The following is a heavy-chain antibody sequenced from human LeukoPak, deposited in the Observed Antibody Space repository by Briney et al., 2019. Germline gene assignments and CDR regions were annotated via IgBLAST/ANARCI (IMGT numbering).Heavy chain of an antibody. CDR2: IYYSGST. Sequence: SQTLSLTCTVSGGSISSGGYYWSWSRQHPGKGLEWIGYIYYSGSTYYNPSLKSRVTISVDTSKNQFSLKLSSVTAADTAVYYCARSRDLYSYGFVPWFDPWGQGTLVTVSS. V-gene: IGHV4-31*03. CDR3: ARSRDLYSYGFVPWFDP. CDR1: GGSISSGGYY. D-gene: IGHD5-18*01. J-gene: IGHJ5*02.